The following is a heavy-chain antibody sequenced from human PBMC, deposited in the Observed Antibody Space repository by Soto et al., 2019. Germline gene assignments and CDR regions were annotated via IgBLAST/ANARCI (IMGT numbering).Heavy chain of an antibody. CDR3: ARAFSHLSDREV. CDR1: GLTFSSYA. Sequence: PWGSLRLSCAASGLTFSSYAMHWVRQAPGKGLEWVAVISYDGSNTYYADSVKGRFTISRDNSKNTVYLQMNSLRGEDTAVYYCARAFSHLSDREVWGHGTTVTVSS. CDR2: ISYDGSNT. J-gene: IGHJ6*02. D-gene: IGHD3-22*01. V-gene: IGHV3-30*03.